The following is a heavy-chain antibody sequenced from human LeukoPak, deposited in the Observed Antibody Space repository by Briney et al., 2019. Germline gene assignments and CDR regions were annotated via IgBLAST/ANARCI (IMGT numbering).Heavy chain of an antibody. D-gene: IGHD5-24*01. CDR2: IYYSRRT. CDR1: GASISSGGYY. J-gene: IGHJ4*02. V-gene: IGHV4-30-4*01. Sequence: PSETLSLTCTVSGASISSGGYYWNWIRQPPGKGLEWIGYIYYSRRTSYSPSLKSRLTISVDTSKNQFSLKLSSVTAADTAVYYCARDGYNSGYFDYWGQGTLVTVSS. CDR3: ARDGYNSGYFDY.